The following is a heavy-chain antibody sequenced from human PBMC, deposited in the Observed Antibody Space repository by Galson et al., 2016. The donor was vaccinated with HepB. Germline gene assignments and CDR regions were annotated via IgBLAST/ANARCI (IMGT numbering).Heavy chain of an antibody. J-gene: IGHJ4*02. CDR2: INSDGSDT. CDR1: GITFSSDD. CDR3: VRAAYSLDH. Sequence: SLRLSCAASGITFSSDDMHWVRLAPQKGLVWVSRINSDGSDTEYADSAKGRFTISRDNAHNTLYLQMNSLRVEDMAVYYCVRAAYSLDHWGQGTLVTVSS. D-gene: IGHD3-16*01. V-gene: IGHV3-74*01.